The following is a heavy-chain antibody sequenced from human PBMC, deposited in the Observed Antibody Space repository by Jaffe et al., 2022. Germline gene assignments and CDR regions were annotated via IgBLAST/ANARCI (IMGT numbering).Heavy chain of an antibody. CDR2: IIPIFGTA. D-gene: IGHD3-10*01. CDR1: GGTFSSYA. CDR3: ARDVYGSGKPRHYYYYMDV. Sequence: QVQLVQSGAEVKKPGSSVKVSCKASGGTFSSYAISWVRQAPGQGLEWMGGIIPIFGTANYAQKFQGRVTITADESTSTAYMELSSLRSEDTAVYYCARDVYGSGKPRHYYYYMDVWGKGTTVTVSS. J-gene: IGHJ6*03. V-gene: IGHV1-69*01.